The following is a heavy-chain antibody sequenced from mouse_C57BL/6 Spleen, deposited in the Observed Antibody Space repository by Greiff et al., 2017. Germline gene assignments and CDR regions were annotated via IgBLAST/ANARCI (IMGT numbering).Heavy chain of an antibody. CDR3: ARRGGNYWYFDV. V-gene: IGHV1-80*01. CDR2: IYPGDGDT. J-gene: IGHJ1*03. CDR1: GYAFSSYW. Sequence: VKLQESGAELVKPGASVKISCKASGYAFSSYWMNWVKQRPGKGLEWIGQIYPGDGDTNYNGKFKGKATLTADKSSSTAYMQLSSLTSEDSAVYFWARRGGNYWYFDVWGTGTTVTVSS. D-gene: IGHD1-1*02.